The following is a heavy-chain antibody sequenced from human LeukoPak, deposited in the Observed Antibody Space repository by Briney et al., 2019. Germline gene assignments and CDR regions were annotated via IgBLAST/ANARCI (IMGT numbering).Heavy chain of an antibody. CDR2: ISGSGGAT. D-gene: IGHD1-26*01. J-gene: IGHJ4*02. CDR3: GKDMFNSLGATYLDY. CDR1: GFTFSSYA. Sequence: PGGSLRLSCAGSGFTFSSYAMSWVRQAPGKGPEWVSSISGSGGATYSADSVKGRFTISRDNSENTLYLEMKSLGAEDTAIYYCGKDMFNSLGATYLDYWGQGTLVTVSS. V-gene: IGHV3-23*01.